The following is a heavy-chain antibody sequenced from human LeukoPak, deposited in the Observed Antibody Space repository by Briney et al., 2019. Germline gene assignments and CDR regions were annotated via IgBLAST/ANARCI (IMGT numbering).Heavy chain of an antibody. V-gene: IGHV1-46*01. CDR2: INPRGGST. CDR1: GYTFTSYY. Sequence: ASVKVSCMASGYTFTSYYMHWVRQAPGQGLEWMGIINPRGGSTSYAQKFQGRVTMTRDTFTSTVYMELSRLRSEDTAVYYCIAAAGPTFDYWGQGTLVTVSS. CDR3: IAAAGPTFDY. D-gene: IGHD6-13*01. J-gene: IGHJ4*02.